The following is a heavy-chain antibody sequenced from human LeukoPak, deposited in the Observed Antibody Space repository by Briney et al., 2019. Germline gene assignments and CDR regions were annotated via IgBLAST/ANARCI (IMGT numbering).Heavy chain of an antibody. CDR1: GGSISSGGYS. V-gene: IGHV4-30-2*01. D-gene: IGHD4-17*01. CDR3: ARQPFNDYGDPGYYYYYMDV. CDR2: IYHSGST. Sequence: SETLSLTCAVSGGSISSGGYSWSWIRQPPGKGLEWIGYIYHSGSTYYNPSLKSRVTISVDRSKNQFSLKLSSVTAADTAVYYCARQPFNDYGDPGYYYYYMDVWGKGTTVTVSS. J-gene: IGHJ6*03.